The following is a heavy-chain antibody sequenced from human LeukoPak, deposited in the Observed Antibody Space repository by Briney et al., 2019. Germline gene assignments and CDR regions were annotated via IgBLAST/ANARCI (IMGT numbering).Heavy chain of an antibody. CDR3: ARGRNGGNFDY. D-gene: IGHD3-16*01. V-gene: IGHV1-69*05. Sequence: ASVRVSCTASGGTFSSYAISWVRQAPGQGLEWMGGIIPIFGTANYAQKFQGRVTITTDESTSTAYMELSSLRSEDTAVYYCARGRNGGNFDYWGQGTLVTVSS. CDR1: GGTFSSYA. J-gene: IGHJ4*02. CDR2: IIPIFGTA.